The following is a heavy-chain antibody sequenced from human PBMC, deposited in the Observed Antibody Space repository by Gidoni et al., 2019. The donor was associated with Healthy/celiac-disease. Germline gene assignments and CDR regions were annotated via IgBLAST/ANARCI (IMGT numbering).Heavy chain of an antibody. D-gene: IGHD6-19*01. CDR2: IYTSGST. J-gene: IGHJ4*02. CDR3: ARDKDSSGWYDY. CDR1: GGSISSGSYY. Sequence: QVQLQESGPGLVKPSQTLSLTCTVSGGSISSGSYYWSWIRQPAGKGLEWIGRIYTSGSTNYNPSLKSRVTISVDTSKNQFSLKLSSVTAADTAVYYCARDKDSSGWYDYWGQGTLVTVSS. V-gene: IGHV4-61*02.